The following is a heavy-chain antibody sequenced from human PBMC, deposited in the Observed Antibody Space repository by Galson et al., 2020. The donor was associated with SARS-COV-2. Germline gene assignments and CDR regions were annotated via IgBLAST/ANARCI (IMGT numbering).Heavy chain of an antibody. V-gene: IGHV5-10-1*01. CDR3: ARHARTTMVRDGDY. J-gene: IGHJ4*02. CDR1: GYSFISYW. Sequence: HGESLKISCKGSGYSFISYWITWVRQMPGKGLEWMGMIDPSDSYTKYSPSFQGHVTFSADKSITTAYLQWSGLKASDTAIYYCARHARTTMVRDGDYWGQGTLVTVSS. CDR2: IDPSDSYT. D-gene: IGHD3-10*01.